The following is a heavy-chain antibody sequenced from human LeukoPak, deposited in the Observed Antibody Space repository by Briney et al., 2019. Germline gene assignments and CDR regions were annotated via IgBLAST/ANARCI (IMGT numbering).Heavy chain of an antibody. J-gene: IGHJ4*02. CDR3: AKDLYSNYGGL. V-gene: IGHV3-23*01. Sequence: GGSLRLSCAASGFTFSTYAMSWVRQAPGKGLEWVSPISASRSTYYADSVKGRFTISRDNSKNTLYLQMNSLRADDTAVYYCAKDLYSNYGGLWGQGTLVTVSS. D-gene: IGHD4-11*01. CDR2: ISASRST. CDR1: GFTFSTYA.